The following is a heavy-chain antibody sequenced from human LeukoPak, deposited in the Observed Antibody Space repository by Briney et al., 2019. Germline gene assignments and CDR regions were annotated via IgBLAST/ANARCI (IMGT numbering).Heavy chain of an antibody. V-gene: IGHV4-61*02. CDR2: IYTSGST. CDR3: ARAASLGSYFRLGMFDL. Sequence: SQTLSLTCTVSGGSISSGSYYWSWIRQPAGKGLEWVGRIYTSGSTNYNPSLQSRVTISVDTYKNQLSLKLISVTAADTAVYYWARAASLGSYFRLGMFDLWGQGTLVTVSS. J-gene: IGHJ5*02. CDR1: GGSISSGSYY. D-gene: IGHD1-26*01.